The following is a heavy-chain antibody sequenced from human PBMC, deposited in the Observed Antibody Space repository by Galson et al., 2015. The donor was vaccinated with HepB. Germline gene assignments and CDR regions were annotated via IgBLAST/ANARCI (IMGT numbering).Heavy chain of an antibody. V-gene: IGHV1-18*04. CDR1: GYSFTTYG. CDR2: ISPYDGNT. J-gene: IGHJ5*01. Sequence: SVKVSCKASGYSFTTYGISWVRQAPGQGLEWMGWISPYDGNTNYAQKFQGRVTMTTDTPTSTAYMELRSLRSDDTAVYYCARSSNPDSWGQGTLVTVSS. CDR3: ARSSNPDS. D-gene: IGHD2-2*01.